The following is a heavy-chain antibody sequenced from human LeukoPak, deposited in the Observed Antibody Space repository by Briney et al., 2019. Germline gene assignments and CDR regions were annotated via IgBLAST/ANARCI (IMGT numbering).Heavy chain of an antibody. CDR2: INPSGGST. CDR1: GYTFSNYY. D-gene: IGHD3-10*01. J-gene: IGHJ4*02. Sequence: ASVKVSCKASGYTFSNYYMHWVRQAPGQGLEWMGIINPSGGSTSYVQKFQGRVTMTRDMSTSTVYMELSSLRSEDTAVYYCASGTSSLFGESSFYYFDYWGQGTLVTVSS. V-gene: IGHV1-46*01. CDR3: ASGTSSLFGESSFYYFDY.